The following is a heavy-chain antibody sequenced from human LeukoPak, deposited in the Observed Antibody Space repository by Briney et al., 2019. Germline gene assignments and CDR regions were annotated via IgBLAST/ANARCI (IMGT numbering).Heavy chain of an antibody. V-gene: IGHV4-59*08. J-gene: IGHJ4*02. CDR3: PRAPRFYYLDS. CDR1: GGSFSGYY. Sequence: SETLSLTCAVYGGSFSGYYWSWIRQPPGKGLEWIGYIYHSGSTNYNPSLKSRATISVDRSKDQFSLKLRSVTAADTAVYYCPRAPRFYYLDSWGQGTLVTVSS. CDR2: IYHSGST.